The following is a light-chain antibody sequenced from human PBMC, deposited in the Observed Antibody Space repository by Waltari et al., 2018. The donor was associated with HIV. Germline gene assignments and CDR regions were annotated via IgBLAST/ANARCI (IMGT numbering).Light chain of an antibody. J-gene: IGLJ2*01. V-gene: IGLV2-8*01. CDR3: SSYAGSNTLI. CDR1: SSDVGAYHY. CDR2: EVT. Sequence: QSALTQPPSASGSPGHPVTISCTGTSSDVGAYHYVSWYQQHPGKAPNLIIYEVTKRTSGVPDRFSASKAGNTASLTVSGLQTDDEADYYCSSYAGSNTLIFGGGTNLIVL.